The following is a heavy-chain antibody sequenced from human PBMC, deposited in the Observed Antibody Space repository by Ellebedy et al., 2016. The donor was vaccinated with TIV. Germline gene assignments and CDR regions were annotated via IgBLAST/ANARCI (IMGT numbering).Heavy chain of an antibody. D-gene: IGHD3-16*01. Sequence: GESLKISCEASESTFSSYGMSWVRQAPGKVLAWVSSISTTDGTHYADSVKGRFTISRDNPKNTLYLQMNSLRVEDTAVYDCAKQLWNTEFWGQGTLVIVSS. CDR2: ISTTDGT. CDR3: AKQLWNTEF. V-gene: IGHV3-23*01. J-gene: IGHJ4*02. CDR1: ESTFSSYG.